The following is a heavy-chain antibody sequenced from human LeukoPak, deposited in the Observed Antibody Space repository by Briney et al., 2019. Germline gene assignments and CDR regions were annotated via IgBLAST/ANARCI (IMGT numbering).Heavy chain of an antibody. D-gene: IGHD2-2*01. J-gene: IGHJ4*02. Sequence: GGSLRLSCAASGFTFSSYWMTWVRQAPGKGLEWVANIKQDGSEKYYVDSVKGRFTISRDSAKNSLYLQMNSLRAEDTAVYYCARDRCTSTSCFFDCWGQGTLVTVSS. V-gene: IGHV3-7*01. CDR1: GFTFSSYW. CDR3: ARDRCTSTSCFFDC. CDR2: IKQDGSEK.